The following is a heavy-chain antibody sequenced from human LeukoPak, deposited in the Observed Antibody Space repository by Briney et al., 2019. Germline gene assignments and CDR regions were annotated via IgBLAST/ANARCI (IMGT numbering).Heavy chain of an antibody. D-gene: IGHD2-21*02. J-gene: IGHJ4*02. CDR2: ISGHNGNT. Sequence: ASVKVSCKTSGYTFDRYGISWVRQAPGQGLEWMGWISGHNGNTNYAQNLQGRVTITTDTSTRTAYMELKSLTSDDTAIYYCAKDHANTPVVTNWGQGILVSVSS. CDR1: GYTFDRYG. V-gene: IGHV1-18*01. CDR3: AKDHANTPVVTN.